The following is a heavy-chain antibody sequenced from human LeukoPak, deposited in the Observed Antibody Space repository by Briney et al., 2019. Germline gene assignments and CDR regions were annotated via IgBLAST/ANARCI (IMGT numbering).Heavy chain of an antibody. CDR2: IYYSGST. J-gene: IGHJ4*02. Sequence: SETLSLTCTVSGGSISSYYWSWIRQPPGKGLEWIGYIYYSGSTNYNPSLKSRVTISVDTSKNQFSLKLSSVTAADTAVYYCASTVWDCSGGSCYELPDYWGQGTLATVSS. D-gene: IGHD2-15*01. CDR1: GGSISSYY. V-gene: IGHV4-59*01. CDR3: ASTVWDCSGGSCYELPDY.